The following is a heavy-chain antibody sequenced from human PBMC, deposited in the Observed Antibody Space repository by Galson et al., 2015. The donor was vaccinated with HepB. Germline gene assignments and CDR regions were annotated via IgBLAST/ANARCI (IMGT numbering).Heavy chain of an antibody. J-gene: IGHJ1*01. D-gene: IGHD5-12*01. Sequence: CAISGDSVSSNSAAWNWIRQSPSRGLEWLGRTYYRSKWYNDYAVSVKSRITINPDTSKNQFSLQLNSVTPEDTAVYYCARGGYSGYDGCFQHWGQGTLVTVSS. CDR1: GDSVSSNSAA. CDR2: TYYRSKWYN. V-gene: IGHV6-1*01. CDR3: ARGGYSGYDGCFQH.